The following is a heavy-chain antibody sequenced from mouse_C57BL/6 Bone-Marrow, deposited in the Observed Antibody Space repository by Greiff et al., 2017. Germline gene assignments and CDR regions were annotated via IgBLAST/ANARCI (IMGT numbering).Heavy chain of an antibody. CDR1: GYTFTSYG. D-gene: IGHD1-1*01. J-gene: IGHJ4*01. CDR2: IYPRSGNT. CDR3: ARYYYGIGYAMDY. V-gene: IGHV1-81*01. Sequence: QVQLQQSGAELARPGASVKLSCKASGYTFTSYGISWVKQRTGQGLEWIGEIYPRSGNTYYNEKFKGKATLTADKSSSTAYMELRSLTSEDSAVDFCARYYYGIGYAMDYWGQGTSVTVSS.